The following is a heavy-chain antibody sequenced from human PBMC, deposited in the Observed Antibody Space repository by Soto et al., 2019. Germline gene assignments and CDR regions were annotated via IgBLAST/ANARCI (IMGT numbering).Heavy chain of an antibody. CDR1: GFIFSNHG. CDR2: MSYDGSDT. Sequence: QVQLVESGGGVVQPGRSLRLSSVGSGFIFSNHGMHWVRQTPGKGLEWVAFMSYDGSDTFYADSVKGRFTISRDNSKNTLFLHMSNLRAEDTAMYYCTIVRVADSALDHWGQGTLVTVSS. V-gene: IGHV3-30*03. D-gene: IGHD3-10*02. CDR3: TIVRVADSALDH. J-gene: IGHJ4*02.